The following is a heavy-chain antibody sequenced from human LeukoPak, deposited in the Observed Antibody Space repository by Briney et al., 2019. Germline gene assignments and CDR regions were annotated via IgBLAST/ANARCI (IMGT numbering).Heavy chain of an antibody. Sequence: PSETLSLTCTVSGGSISSYYWSWIRQPPGKGLEWIGYIYYSGSTNYNPSLKSRVTISVDTSKNQFSLKLSSVTAADTAVYYCARGGGYSSKYYFDYWGQGTLVTVSS. CDR1: GGSISSYY. J-gene: IGHJ4*02. V-gene: IGHV4-59*01. CDR3: ARGGGYSSKYYFDY. D-gene: IGHD5-12*01. CDR2: IYYSGST.